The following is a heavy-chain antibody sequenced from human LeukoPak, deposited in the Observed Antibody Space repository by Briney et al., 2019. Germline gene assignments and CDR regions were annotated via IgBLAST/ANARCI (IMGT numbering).Heavy chain of an antibody. D-gene: IGHD3-10*01. CDR1: GYTFTGYY. CDR2: INPNSGGT. Sequence: ASVKVSCKASGYTFTGYYMHWVRQAPGQGLEWMGWINPNSGGTNYAQKFQGRVTMARDTSISTAYMELSRLRSDDTAVYYCARVYSSGSFYGYWGQGTLVTVSS. V-gene: IGHV1-2*02. J-gene: IGHJ4*02. CDR3: ARVYSSGSFYGY.